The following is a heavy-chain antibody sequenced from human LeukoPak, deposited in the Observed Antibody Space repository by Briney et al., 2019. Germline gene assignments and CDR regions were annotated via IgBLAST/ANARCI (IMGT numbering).Heavy chain of an antibody. J-gene: IGHJ4*02. Sequence: SVKLSCKASVGTVSSYAISWRRQAPGQGLEWMGGIIPFFGTANYAQQSQSRGATTADESTSTAYMKRSSPRSEDTTAYYCAILPGYDYCGQGRQASVSS. CDR1: VGTVSSYA. D-gene: IGHD3-9*01. CDR3: AILPGYDY. CDR2: IIPFFGTA. V-gene: IGHV1-69*01.